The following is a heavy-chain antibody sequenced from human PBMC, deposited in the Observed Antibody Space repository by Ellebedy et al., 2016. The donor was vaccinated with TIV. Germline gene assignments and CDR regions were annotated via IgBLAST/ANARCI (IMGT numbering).Heavy chain of an antibody. CDR2: IKEDGSEK. J-gene: IGHJ6*02. Sequence: GESLEISCAASGFTFTSYWMNWVRQAPGKGLEWVANIKEDGSEKYYVDSVKGRFTISRDNAKNSLYLQMNSLRAEDTAVYYCARDAGYYYYGMDVWGQGTTVTVSS. CDR1: GFTFTSYW. V-gene: IGHV3-7*01. CDR3: ARDAGYYYYGMDV.